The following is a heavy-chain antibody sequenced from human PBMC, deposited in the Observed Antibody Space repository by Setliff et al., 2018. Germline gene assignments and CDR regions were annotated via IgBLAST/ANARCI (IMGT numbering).Heavy chain of an antibody. Sequence: PGGSLRLSCAASGFTFNTFWMTWVRQAPGKGLEWVAFIRYDGSNKDYADSVKGRFSISRDNSKNTVYLQMNSLKIEDTAVYFCAKEQEITLVPGIIPDAFDLWGQGTMVTVSS. J-gene: IGHJ3*01. D-gene: IGHD3-10*01. CDR2: IRYDGSNK. CDR1: GFTFNTFW. CDR3: AKEQEITLVPGIIPDAFDL. V-gene: IGHV3-30*02.